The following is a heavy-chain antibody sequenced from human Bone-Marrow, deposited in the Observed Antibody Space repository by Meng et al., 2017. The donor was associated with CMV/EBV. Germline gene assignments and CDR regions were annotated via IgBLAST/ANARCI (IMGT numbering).Heavy chain of an antibody. CDR2: INTSGGST. D-gene: IGHD3-10*01. CDR1: GYTFTSYY. Sequence: ASVKVSCKASGYTFTSYYMHWVRQAPGQGLEWMGIINTSGGSTSYAQKFQGRVTMTRDTSTSTVYMELSSLRSEDKAVYYCARGQPGDWFDPWGQGTLVTVSS. CDR3: ARGQPGDWFDP. J-gene: IGHJ5*02. V-gene: IGHV1-46*01.